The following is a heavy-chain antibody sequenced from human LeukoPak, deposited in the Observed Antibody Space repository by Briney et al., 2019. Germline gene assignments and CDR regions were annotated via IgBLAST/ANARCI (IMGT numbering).Heavy chain of an antibody. CDR3: AKDILRWSFDS. CDR1: GFTFSGTA. V-gene: IGHV3-23*01. CDR2: IGGDGNT. J-gene: IGHJ4*02. Sequence: PGGSLRLSCAASGFTFSGTAMAWVRQAPGQGLEWVSGIGGDGNTHYADSVRGRFTVSRDISKNTVSLQMSSLRAEGTAVYYCAKDILRWSFDSWGQGILVTVSS. D-gene: IGHD4-23*01.